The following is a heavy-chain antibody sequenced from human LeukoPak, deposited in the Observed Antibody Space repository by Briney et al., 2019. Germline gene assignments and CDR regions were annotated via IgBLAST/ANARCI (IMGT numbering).Heavy chain of an antibody. CDR2: ISSSSSYI. J-gene: IGHJ4*02. V-gene: IGHV3-21*01. D-gene: IGHD1-1*01. CDR3: AMERDMEPFDY. Sequence: PGGSLRLSCAASGFTVSSNYMNWVRQAPGKGLEWVSSISSSSSYIYYADSVKGRFTISRDNAKNSLYLQMNSLRAEDTAVYYCAMERDMEPFDYWGQGTLVTVSS. CDR1: GFTVSSNY.